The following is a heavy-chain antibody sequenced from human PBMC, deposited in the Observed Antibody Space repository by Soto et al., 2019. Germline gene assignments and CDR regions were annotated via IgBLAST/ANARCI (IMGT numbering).Heavy chain of an antibody. Sequence: SVKVSCKASGGTFSSCAISWVRQAPGQGLEWMGGIIPIFGTANYAQKFQGRVTITADESTSTAYMELSSLRSEDTAVYYCETSGVVRYYYYGMDVWGQGTTVTVSS. D-gene: IGHD3-10*01. CDR3: ETSGVVRYYYYGMDV. CDR2: IIPIFGTA. V-gene: IGHV1-69*13. J-gene: IGHJ6*02. CDR1: GGTFSSCA.